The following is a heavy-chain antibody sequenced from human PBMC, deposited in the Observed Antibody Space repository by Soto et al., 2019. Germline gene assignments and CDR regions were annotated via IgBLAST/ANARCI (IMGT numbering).Heavy chain of an antibody. Sequence: ASVKVSCKASGYTFTTYSMHGVRQAPGQRLEWMGWIHAGNGNTEHSQKFQGRVTITRDTSASTAYLEPGSLRSEDTAVYYCPRAACSSTSCYNYYDYGMDVCGQVNAFTVCS. V-gene: IGHV1-3*01. CDR1: GYTFTTYS. J-gene: IGHJ6*01. CDR3: PRAACSSTSCYNYYDYGMDV. CDR2: IHAGNGNT. D-gene: IGHD2-2*01.